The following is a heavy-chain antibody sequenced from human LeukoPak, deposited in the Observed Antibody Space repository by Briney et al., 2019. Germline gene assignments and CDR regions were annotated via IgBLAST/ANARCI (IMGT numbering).Heavy chain of an antibody. CDR1: GFTFSNAW. V-gene: IGHV3-15*01. CDR2: IKSKTDGGTT. J-gene: IGHJ6*03. D-gene: IGHD1-26*01. Sequence: GSLRLSCAASGFTFSNAWMSWVRQAPGKGLEWVGRIKSKTDGGTTDYAAPVKGRFTISRDDSKNTLYLQMNSLRAEDTAVYYCAKGYGWEASYYYYYMDVWGKGTTVTISS. CDR3: AKGYGWEASYYYYYMDV.